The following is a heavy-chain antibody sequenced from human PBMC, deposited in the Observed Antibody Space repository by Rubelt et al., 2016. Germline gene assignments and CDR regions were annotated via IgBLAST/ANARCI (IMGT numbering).Heavy chain of an antibody. D-gene: IGHD3-22*01. CDR3: ARTYYYDSSGYSAPLYYFDY. V-gene: IGHV4-4*02. Sequence: PSLKSRVTISVDKSKNQFSLKLSSVTAADTAVYYCARTYYYDSSGYSAPLYYFDYWGQGTLVTVSS. J-gene: IGHJ4*02.